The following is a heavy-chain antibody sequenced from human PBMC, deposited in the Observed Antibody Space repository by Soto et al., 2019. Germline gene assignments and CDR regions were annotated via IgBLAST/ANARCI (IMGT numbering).Heavy chain of an antibody. V-gene: IGHV1-58*01. Sequence: SVKVSCKASGFTFTSSAVQWVRQARGQRLEWIGWIVVGSGNTNYAQKFQERVTITRDVSTSTAYMELSSLRSEDTAVYYCAADPAQQRFAFDIWGQGTMVTVSS. J-gene: IGHJ3*02. CDR3: AADPAQQRFAFDI. D-gene: IGHD6-25*01. CDR2: IVVGSGNT. CDR1: GFTFTSSA.